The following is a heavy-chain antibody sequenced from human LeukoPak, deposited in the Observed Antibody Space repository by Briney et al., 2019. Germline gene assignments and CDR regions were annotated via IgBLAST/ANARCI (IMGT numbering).Heavy chain of an antibody. D-gene: IGHD3-22*01. CDR3: TTGFRYYASSGYSPLDAFDI. V-gene: IGHV3-15*01. CDR2: IKSKTDGGTT. Sequence: GGSLRLSCAASGFTFSNAWMSWVRQAPGKGLEWVGRIKSKTDGGTTDYAAPVKGRFTISRDDSKNTLYLQMNSLKTEDTAVYYCTTGFRYYASSGYSPLDAFDIWGQGTMVTVSS. J-gene: IGHJ3*02. CDR1: GFTFSNAW.